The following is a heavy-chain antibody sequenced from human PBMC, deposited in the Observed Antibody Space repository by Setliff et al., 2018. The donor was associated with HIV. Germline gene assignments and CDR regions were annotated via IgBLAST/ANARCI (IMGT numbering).Heavy chain of an antibody. CDR2: INHSGST. CDR3: ARGRTGHDY. Sequence: SETLSLTCAVSGGSISSSNYWSWIRQPPGKGLEWIGEINHSGSTNYNPSLKSRLTISIDTSKTQFSLKLSSLTAADTAVYYCARGRTGHDYWGQGTLVTVSS. V-gene: IGHV4-4*02. CDR1: GGSISSSNY. J-gene: IGHJ4*02.